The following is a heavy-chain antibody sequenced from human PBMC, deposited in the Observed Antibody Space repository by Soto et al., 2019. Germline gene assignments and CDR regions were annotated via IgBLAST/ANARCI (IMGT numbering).Heavy chain of an antibody. CDR1: GGSISSGGYY. Sequence: QVQLQESGPGLVKPSQTLSLTCTVSGGSISSGGYYWSWTRQHPGKGLEWIGYIYYSGSTYYNPSLKSRVTISVDTSKNQFSLKLSSVTAADTAVYYCARGTGYSSSWYPEQDYWGQGTLVTVSS. J-gene: IGHJ4*02. D-gene: IGHD6-13*01. CDR3: ARGTGYSSSWYPEQDY. CDR2: IYYSGST. V-gene: IGHV4-31*03.